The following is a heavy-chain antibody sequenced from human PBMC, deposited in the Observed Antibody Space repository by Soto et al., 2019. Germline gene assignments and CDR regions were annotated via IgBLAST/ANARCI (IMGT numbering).Heavy chain of an antibody. CDR2: INPSSGGT. V-gene: IGHV1-2*02. CDR3: ARGNHYYDSSGYYPVYPFDY. D-gene: IGHD3-22*01. Sequence: ASVKVSCKASGYTFTGYYMHWVRQAPGQGLEWMGWINPSSGGTNYAQKFQGRVTMTRDTSISTAYMELSRLRSDDTAVYYCARGNHYYDSSGYYPVYPFDYWGQGTLVTVS. CDR1: GYTFTGYY. J-gene: IGHJ4*02.